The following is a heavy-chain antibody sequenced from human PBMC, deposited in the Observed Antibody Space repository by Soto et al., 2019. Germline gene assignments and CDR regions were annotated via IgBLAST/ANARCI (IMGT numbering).Heavy chain of an antibody. J-gene: IGHJ4*02. CDR1: GGSPSGDNY. CDR3: AREGGESSDGLYYFDS. V-gene: IGHV4-30-4*01. CDR2: IYYSGNT. Sequence: PSETLSLTCSVSGGSPSGDNYLSWIRQPPGKVVEWIGHIYYSGNTDYNQYLKSRLAISIDTSKNQFYLKLSSVTAADTAVYFCAREGGESSDGLYYFDSWGQGSLVTVSS. D-gene: IGHD3-16*01.